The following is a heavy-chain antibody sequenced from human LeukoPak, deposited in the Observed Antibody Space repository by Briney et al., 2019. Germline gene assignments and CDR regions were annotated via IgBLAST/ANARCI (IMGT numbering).Heavy chain of an antibody. Sequence: PGGSLRLSCSASGFTFSSYAMHWVRQAPGKGLEYVSAISSNGGSTYYADSVKGRFTISRDNSKNTLYLQMSSLKVEDTAIYYCARDPATVTSCFDCWGQGTLVTVSS. J-gene: IGHJ4*02. CDR2: ISSNGGST. V-gene: IGHV3-64D*06. CDR1: GFTFSSYA. D-gene: IGHD4-17*01. CDR3: ARDPATVTSCFDC.